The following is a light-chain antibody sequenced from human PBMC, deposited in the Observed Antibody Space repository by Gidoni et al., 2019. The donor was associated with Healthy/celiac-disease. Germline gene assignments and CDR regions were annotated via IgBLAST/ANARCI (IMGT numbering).Light chain of an antibody. V-gene: IGLV2-23*01. J-gene: IGLJ3*02. CDR2: EGS. CDR1: SSDVGSSNL. CDR3: CSYAGSSTLV. Sequence: QSALTQPASVSASPGQSIPISCTGTSSDVGSSNLVSWYQQHPGKAPKLMIYEGSKRPSGVSKRFSGSKSGNTASLTISGLQAEDEADYYCCSYAGSSTLVFGGGTKLTVL.